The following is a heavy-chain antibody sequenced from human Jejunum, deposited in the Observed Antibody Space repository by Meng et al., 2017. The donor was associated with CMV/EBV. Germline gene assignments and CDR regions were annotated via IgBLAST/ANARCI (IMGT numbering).Heavy chain of an antibody. J-gene: IGHJ4*01. CDR1: GFTFSDYW. CDR3: ARDRSGVGWEGIDY. CDR2: IQQDGSGS. V-gene: IGHV3-7*01. Sequence: SGFTFSDYWMNWVRQAPGKGLEWVANIQQDGSGSYYVDSVEGRFTISRDNVKNSLYLQMNSLRAEDTAIYYCARDRSGVGWEGIDYWGQGTLVTVSS. D-gene: IGHD1-26*01.